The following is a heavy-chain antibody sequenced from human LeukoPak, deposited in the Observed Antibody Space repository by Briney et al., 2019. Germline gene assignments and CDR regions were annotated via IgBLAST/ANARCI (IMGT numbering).Heavy chain of an antibody. CDR3: GSGYDIDY. V-gene: IGHV3-48*03. CDR2: FSSSGSTI. CDR1: GFTFSSYE. Sequence: GGSLRLSCAASGFTFSSYEMNWVRQAPGKGLEWVSYFSSSGSTIYYPDSVKGRFTISRDNAKNSLYLQMSSLRTEDTTVYYCGSGYDIDYWGPGILVTVSP. D-gene: IGHD2-2*01. J-gene: IGHJ4*02.